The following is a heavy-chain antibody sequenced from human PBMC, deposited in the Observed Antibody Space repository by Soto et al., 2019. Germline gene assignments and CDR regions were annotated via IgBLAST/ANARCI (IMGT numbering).Heavy chain of an antibody. Sequence: GGSLRLSCAASGFTFSSYSMNWVRQAPGKGLEWVSAISGSGGSTYYADSVRGRFTISRDNSKNTLYLQMNSLRAEDTAVYYCAKDGRYRYVSTGFDPWGQGTLVTVSS. CDR2: ISGSGGST. J-gene: IGHJ5*02. CDR1: GFTFSSYS. V-gene: IGHV3-23*01. CDR3: AKDGRYRYVSTGFDP. D-gene: IGHD3-22*01.